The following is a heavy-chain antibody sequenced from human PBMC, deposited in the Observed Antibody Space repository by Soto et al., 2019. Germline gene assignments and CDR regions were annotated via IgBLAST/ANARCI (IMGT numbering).Heavy chain of an antibody. D-gene: IGHD3-10*01. V-gene: IGHV3-11*01. Sequence: KTGGSLRLSCAASGFTFSDYPMSWIRQAPGKGLEWVSYITSRTIYYADSVKGRFTISRDNARNSVYLQMNRLRAEDTAIYYCARVSITMGFDPWGQGTLVTVSS. CDR2: ITSRTI. CDR1: GFTFSDYP. J-gene: IGHJ5*02. CDR3: ARVSITMGFDP.